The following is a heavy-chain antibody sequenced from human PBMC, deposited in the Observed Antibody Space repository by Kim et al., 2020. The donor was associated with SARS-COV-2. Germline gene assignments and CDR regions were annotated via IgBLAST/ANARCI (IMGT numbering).Heavy chain of an antibody. J-gene: IGHJ3*02. V-gene: IGHV1-69*13. CDR3: ARDSEYSSSSIGDAFDI. CDR2: IIPIFGTA. CDR1: GGTFSSYA. Sequence: SVKVSCKASGGTFSSYAISWVRQAPGQGLEWMGGIIPIFGTANYAQKFQGRVTITADESTSTAYRELSSLRSEDTAVYYCARDSEYSSSSIGDAFDIWGQGTMVTVSS. D-gene: IGHD6-6*01.